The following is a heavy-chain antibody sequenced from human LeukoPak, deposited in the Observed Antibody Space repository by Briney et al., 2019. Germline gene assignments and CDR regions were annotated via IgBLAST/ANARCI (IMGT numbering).Heavy chain of an antibody. CDR3: VRGGWYSDL. V-gene: IGHV3-7*01. CDR2: IKQDGSEK. Sequence: PGGSLRLSCAASGFTFSSYWMSWVRQAPGKGLEWVANIKQDGSEKYYVDSVKGRFTISRDNAENSLYVQMNSLRVEDTAVYYCVRGGWYSDLWGRGTLVTVSS. CDR1: GFTFSSYW. J-gene: IGHJ2*01.